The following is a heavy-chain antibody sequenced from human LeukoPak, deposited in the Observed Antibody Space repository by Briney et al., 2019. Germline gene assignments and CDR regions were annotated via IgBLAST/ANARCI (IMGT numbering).Heavy chain of an antibody. J-gene: IGHJ4*02. CDR3: ARDRGRYSGSRSEDY. CDR2: IKQDGSEK. D-gene: IGHD5-12*01. CDR1: GFTFSRDW. Sequence: GGSLRLSCAASGFTFSRDWMSWVRQAPGKGVEWGANIKQDGSEKYYVDSVKGRFTISRENAKNSLYLQMNSLSAEDTAVYYCARDRGRYSGSRSEDYWGQGTLVTVSS. V-gene: IGHV3-7*01.